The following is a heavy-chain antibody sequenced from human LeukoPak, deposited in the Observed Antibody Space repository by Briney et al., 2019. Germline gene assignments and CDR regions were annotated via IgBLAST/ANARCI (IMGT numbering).Heavy chain of an antibody. J-gene: IGHJ4*02. Sequence: GGSLRLSCAASGFTFNTYSMNWVRQAPGKGLEWVSHISSDTSTIHYAEAVKGRVTISRDNAKNSLYLQMNSLRAEDTAVYYCASVPAATYYFDYWGQRTLVTVSS. CDR1: GFTFNTYS. CDR3: ASVPAATYYFDY. D-gene: IGHD2-2*01. CDR2: ISSDTSTI. V-gene: IGHV3-48*01.